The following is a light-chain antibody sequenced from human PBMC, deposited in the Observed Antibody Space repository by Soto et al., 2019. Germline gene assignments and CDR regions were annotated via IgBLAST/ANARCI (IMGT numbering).Light chain of an antibody. J-gene: IGLJ2*01. CDR2: EVS. CDR3: CSYAGSSTLV. Sequence: QSALTQPASVSGSPGQSITISCTGARGNIGNYKFVSWYQQHPGKAPKLILYEVSKRPSEISIRFSGSKSDNTASLTISGLQAEDEAVYYCCSYAGSSTLVFGGGPKVTVL. CDR1: RGNIGNYKF. V-gene: IGLV2-23*02.